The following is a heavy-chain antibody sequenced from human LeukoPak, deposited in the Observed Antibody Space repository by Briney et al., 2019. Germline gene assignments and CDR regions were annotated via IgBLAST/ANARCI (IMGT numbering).Heavy chain of an antibody. J-gene: IGHJ5*02. CDR2: IYYIGTT. Sequence: PSETLSLTCNISGGFISTFSYYWGWIRQPPGKGLEWIGSIYYIGTTYYNPSLKSRVTISVDTSKNQFSLKLSSVTAADTAVYYCARLLLNWFDPWGQGTLVTVSS. CDR3: ARLLLNWFDP. D-gene: IGHD3-22*01. CDR1: GGFISTFSYY. V-gene: IGHV4-39*01.